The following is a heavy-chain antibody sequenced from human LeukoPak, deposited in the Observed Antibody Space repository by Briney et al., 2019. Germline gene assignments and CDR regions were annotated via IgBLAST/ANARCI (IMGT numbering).Heavy chain of an antibody. Sequence: PGGSLRLSCAASGFTFSSSAMSWVRQAPGKGLEWVSAISNNGGYTYYADSVKGRFTISRDNSKNTLYLQMNSLRAEDTAVYYCARAKVRGVPYYYYGMDVWGQGTTVTVSS. V-gene: IGHV3-23*01. D-gene: IGHD3-10*01. CDR1: GFTFSSSA. CDR2: ISNNGGYT. CDR3: ARAKVRGVPYYYYGMDV. J-gene: IGHJ6*02.